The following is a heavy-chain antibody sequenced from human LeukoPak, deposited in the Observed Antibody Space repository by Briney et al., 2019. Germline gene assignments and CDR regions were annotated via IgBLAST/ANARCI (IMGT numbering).Heavy chain of an antibody. J-gene: IGHJ3*02. Sequence: GGSLRLSCAASGFTFSSYSMNWVRQAPGEGLEWVSSISSSSSYIYYADSVKGRFTISRDNAKNSLYLQMNSLRAEDTAVYYCARDGSATDAFDIWGQGTMVTVSS. CDR3: ARDGSATDAFDI. CDR1: GFTFSSYS. D-gene: IGHD1-26*01. V-gene: IGHV3-21*01. CDR2: ISSSSSYI.